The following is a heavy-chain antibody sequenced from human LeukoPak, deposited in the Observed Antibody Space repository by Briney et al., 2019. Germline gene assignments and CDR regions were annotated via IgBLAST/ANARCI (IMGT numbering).Heavy chain of an antibody. CDR1: GGSISSGSYY. Sequence: SETLSLTCTVSGGSISSGSYYWSWIRQPAGKGLEWIGPIYTSGSTNYNPSLKSRVTISVDTSKNQFSLKLSSVTAADTAVYYCARGSQSSSWYTGAFDIWGQGTMVTVSS. V-gene: IGHV4-61*02. D-gene: IGHD6-13*01. J-gene: IGHJ3*02. CDR2: IYTSGST. CDR3: ARGSQSSSWYTGAFDI.